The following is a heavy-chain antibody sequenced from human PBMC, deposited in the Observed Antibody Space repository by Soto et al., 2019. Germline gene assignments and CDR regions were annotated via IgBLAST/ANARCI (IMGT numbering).Heavy chain of an antibody. V-gene: IGHV1-69*06. CDR1: GGTFSSYA. J-gene: IGHJ6*02. D-gene: IGHD2-2*01. CDR3: ASPRADIVVVPAAQSYGMDV. CDR2: IIPIFGTA. Sequence: GPPVKVSCKSSGGTFSSYAISWVLHAPGQGLEWMGGIIPIFGTANYAQKFQVRVTITAGKSTSTAYMELSSLRSEDTAVYYCASPRADIVVVPAAQSYGMDVWGQGTTVTV.